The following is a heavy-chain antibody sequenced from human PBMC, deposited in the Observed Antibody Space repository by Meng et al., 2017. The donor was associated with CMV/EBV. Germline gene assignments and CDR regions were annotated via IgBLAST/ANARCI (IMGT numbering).Heavy chain of an antibody. CDR1: GFTFSSYS. D-gene: IGHD2-2*01. CDR2: ISNSSSYI. Sequence: GESLKISCAASGFTFSSYSMNWVRQAPGKGLEWVSSISNSSSYIYYADSVKGRFTISRDNAKNSLYLQMNSLRAEDTAVYYCARDAYCSSTSCYLDAGFFDYWGQGTLVTVSS. J-gene: IGHJ4*02. V-gene: IGHV3-21*01. CDR3: ARDAYCSSTSCYLDAGFFDY.